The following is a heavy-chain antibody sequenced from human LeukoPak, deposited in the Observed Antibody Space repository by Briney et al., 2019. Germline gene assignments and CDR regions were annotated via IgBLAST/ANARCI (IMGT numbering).Heavy chain of an antibody. V-gene: IGHV3-7*03. CDR3: ARVTMVRGVYNWFDP. CDR2: IKQDGSEK. D-gene: IGHD3-10*01. Sequence: GGSLRLSCAASGFTFSSYWMSWVRQAPGKGLEWVANIKQDGSEKYYVDSVKGQFTISRDNAKNSLYLQMNSLRAEDTAVYYCARVTMVRGVYNWFDPWGQGTLVTVSS. CDR1: GFTFSSYW. J-gene: IGHJ5*02.